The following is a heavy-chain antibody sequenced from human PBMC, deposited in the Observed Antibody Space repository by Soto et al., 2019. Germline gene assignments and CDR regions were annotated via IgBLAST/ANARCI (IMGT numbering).Heavy chain of an antibody. V-gene: IGHV3-48*01. D-gene: IGHD6-13*01. CDR1: GFTFSVYS. CDR2: ISATSETI. Sequence: PGGSLRLSCAASGFTFSVYSMNWVRQAPGKGLEWVSYISATSETIYYADSLKGRITISRDNVKNSLYLQMSSLRAEDTAVYYCATDHSTSSAFDYWGQGTQVTVSS. J-gene: IGHJ4*02. CDR3: ATDHSTSSAFDY.